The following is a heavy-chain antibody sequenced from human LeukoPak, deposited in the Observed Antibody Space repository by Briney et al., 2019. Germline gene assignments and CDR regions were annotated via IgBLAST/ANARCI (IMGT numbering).Heavy chain of an antibody. CDR1: GYTFTGYY. D-gene: IGHD2/OR15-2a*01. J-gene: IGHJ4*02. CDR3: ARADGEYRPFDN. V-gene: IGHV1-2*02. Sequence: EASVKVSCKASGYTFTGYYMHWVRQAPGQGLEWMGWINPNSGGTNYAQKFQGRVTMTRDTSIITAYLEVSSLRSDDAAVYYCARADGEYRPFDNWGQGTLVTVSS. CDR2: INPNSGGT.